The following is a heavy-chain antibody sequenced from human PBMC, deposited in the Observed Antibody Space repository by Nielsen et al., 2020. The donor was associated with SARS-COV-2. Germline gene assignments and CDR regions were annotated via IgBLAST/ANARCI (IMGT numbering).Heavy chain of an antibody. V-gene: IGHV2-70*01. CDR2: IDWDDDK. CDR3: ARITEFWCRFYGMDV. CDR1: GFSLSTSGMC. D-gene: IGHD3-10*01. J-gene: IGHJ6*02. Sequence: SGPTLVKPTQTLTLTCTFSGFSLSTSGMCVSWIRQPPGKALEWLALIDWDDDKYYSTSLKTRLTISKDTSKNQVVLTMTSMDPVDTATYYGARITEFWCRFYGMDVWGQGTTVTVSS.